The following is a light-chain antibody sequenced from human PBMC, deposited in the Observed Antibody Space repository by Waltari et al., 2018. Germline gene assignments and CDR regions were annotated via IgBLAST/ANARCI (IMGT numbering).Light chain of an antibody. CDR3: QSYDITLRVV. CDR1: GSNIGAGYD. J-gene: IGLJ3*02. CDR2: GSS. V-gene: IGLV1-40*01. Sequence: SGAPGQRVTIACTGSGSNIGAGYDVHWYQQVPRAAPKLLIYGSSSRPLGVPDRFFGSTSGTSASLAIIGLQAEDEADYYCQSYDITLRVVFGGGTKLTVL.